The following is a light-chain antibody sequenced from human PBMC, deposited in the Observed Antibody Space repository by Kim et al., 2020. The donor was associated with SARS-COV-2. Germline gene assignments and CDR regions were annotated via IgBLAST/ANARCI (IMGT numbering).Light chain of an antibody. V-gene: IGKV1-6*01. CDR1: QAIRND. Sequence: ASVGDRVTITCRASQAIRNDLSWYQQKPGKAPNLLIYDASTLQSGVPSRFSGSGFGTDFTLTISSLQPEDFATYYCLQDDSYPLTFGGGTKVDIK. CDR2: DAS. J-gene: IGKJ4*01. CDR3: LQDDSYPLT.